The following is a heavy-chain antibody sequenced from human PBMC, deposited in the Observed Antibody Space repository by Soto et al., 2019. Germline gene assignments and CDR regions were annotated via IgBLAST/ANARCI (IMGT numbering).Heavy chain of an antibody. CDR3: VMVDNYVTPTPQDV. J-gene: IGHJ6*03. D-gene: IGHD3-16*01. CDR1: GYIFVNYG. Sequence: QVQLVQSGDEVKKPGASVKVSCKASGYIFVNYGIAWVRQAPGQGLEWMGWISPYTGNTHSATKVQGRLTMTTDTSTSTGYMDLGSLTSDDTAVYYCVMVDNYVTPTPQDVWGKGTTVTVSS. CDR2: ISPYTGNT. V-gene: IGHV1-18*01.